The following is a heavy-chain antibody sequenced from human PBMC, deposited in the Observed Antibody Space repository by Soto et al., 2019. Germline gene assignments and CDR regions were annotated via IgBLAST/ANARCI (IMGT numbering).Heavy chain of an antibody. V-gene: IGHV4-4*02. CDR3: ARHVAVPSTRGFDY. Sequence: QVQLQESGPGLVKPSGTLFLTCAVSGGSISDNWWSWVRQPPGKGLEWIGEIYHSGTTYYTPSLRSRVVILVDKSASQISLTLSSVTAADTAVYYCARHVAVPSTRGFDYWGPGTLVAVSS. J-gene: IGHJ4*02. CDR2: IYHSGTT. CDR1: GGSISDNW. D-gene: IGHD2-21*01.